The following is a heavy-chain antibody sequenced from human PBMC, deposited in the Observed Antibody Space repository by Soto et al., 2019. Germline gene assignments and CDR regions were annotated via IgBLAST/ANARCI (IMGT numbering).Heavy chain of an antibody. V-gene: IGHV4-39*01. CDR1: GGSISSSSYY. D-gene: IGHD1-7*01. CDR2: IYYSGST. Sequence: PSETLSLTCTVSGGSISSSSYYWGWIRQPPGKGLEWIGSIYYSGSTYYNPSLKSRVTISVDTSKNQFSLKLSSVTAADTAVYYCARLGLELRYYFDYWGQGTLVTVSS. CDR3: ARLGLELRYYFDY. J-gene: IGHJ4*02.